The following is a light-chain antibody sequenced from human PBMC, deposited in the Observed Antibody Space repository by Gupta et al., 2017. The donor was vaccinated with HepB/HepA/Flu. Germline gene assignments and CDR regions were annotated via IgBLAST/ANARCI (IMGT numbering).Light chain of an antibody. CDR2: RNN. J-gene: IGLJ2*01. CDR3: AAWDDSLSGLVV. CDR1: SSNIGSNY. V-gene: IGLV1-47*01. Sequence: SCSGSSSNIGSNYVYWYQQLPGTAPKLLIYRNNQRPSGVPDRFSGSKSGTSASLAISGLRSEAEADYYCAAWDDSLSGLVVFGGGTKLTVL.